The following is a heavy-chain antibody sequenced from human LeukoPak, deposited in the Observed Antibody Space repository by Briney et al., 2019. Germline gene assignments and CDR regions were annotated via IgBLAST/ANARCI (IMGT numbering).Heavy chain of an antibody. CDR3: ARYVDTTMLT. CDR1: GFTFSSYT. CDR2: ISSSSSTI. J-gene: IGHJ4*02. D-gene: IGHD5-18*01. Sequence: PGGSLRLSCAASGFTFSSYTMNWVRQAPGKGLEWVPYISSSSSTIYCADSVKGRFTISRDNAKNSLYLQMNSLRDEDTAVYYCARYVDTTMLTWGQGTLVTVSS. V-gene: IGHV3-48*02.